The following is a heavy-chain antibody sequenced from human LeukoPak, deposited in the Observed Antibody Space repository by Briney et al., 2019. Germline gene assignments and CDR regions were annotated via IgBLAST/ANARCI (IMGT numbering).Heavy chain of an antibody. CDR2: ISYDGSNK. D-gene: IGHD6-19*01. V-gene: IGHV3-30-3*01. J-gene: IGHJ4*02. CDR3: ARGYSSGWYYFDY. CDR1: GFTFSSYA. Sequence: GGSLRLSCAASGFTFSSYAMHWVRQAPGKGLEWVAVISYDGSNKYYADSVKGRFTISRDNSKNTLYLQMNSLRAEDTAVYYCARGYSSGWYYFDYWGQGTLVTVSS.